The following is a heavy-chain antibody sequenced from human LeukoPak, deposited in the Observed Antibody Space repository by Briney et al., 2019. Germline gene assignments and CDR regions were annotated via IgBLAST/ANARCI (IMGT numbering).Heavy chain of an antibody. Sequence: GGSLRLSCAASGFTFTSYVMHWVRQAPGKGLEYVSGISSNGGGTYYANSVKGRFIVSRDNSKNTLYLQMDALRTEDMAVYYCARAATPWGPYYFDYWGQGTLVTVSS. V-gene: IGHV3-64*01. CDR1: GFTFTSYV. J-gene: IGHJ4*02. CDR2: ISSNGGGT. CDR3: ARAATPWGPYYFDY. D-gene: IGHD2-15*01.